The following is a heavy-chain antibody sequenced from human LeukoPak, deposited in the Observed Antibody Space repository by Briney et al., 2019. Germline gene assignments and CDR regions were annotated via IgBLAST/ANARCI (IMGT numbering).Heavy chain of an antibody. CDR1: GFXFSTYA. Sequence: GGSLRFSCAASGFXFSTYAISWVRQAPGKGLEWVSVISGGGGSTNNADAVKGRFTISRDNPQNTLYLQMNSLRAEDTAVYYCAKASELGRGYFDYWGQGTLVTVSS. J-gene: IGHJ4*02. CDR3: AKASELGRGYFDY. V-gene: IGHV3-23*01. CDR2: ISGGGGST. D-gene: IGHD7-27*01.